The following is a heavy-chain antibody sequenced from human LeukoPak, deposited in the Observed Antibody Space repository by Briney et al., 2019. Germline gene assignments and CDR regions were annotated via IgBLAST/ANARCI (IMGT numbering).Heavy chain of an antibody. Sequence: GGSLRLSCAASGFTFSSYAMSWVRQAPGKGLEWVSAISGSGVSTYYADSVKGRFTISRDNSKNTLYLQMNSLRAEDTAVYYCAKGPYGSGKGNYYYGMDVWGQGTTVTVSS. CDR2: ISGSGVST. D-gene: IGHD3-10*01. J-gene: IGHJ6*02. CDR3: AKGPYGSGKGNYYYGMDV. CDR1: GFTFSSYA. V-gene: IGHV3-23*01.